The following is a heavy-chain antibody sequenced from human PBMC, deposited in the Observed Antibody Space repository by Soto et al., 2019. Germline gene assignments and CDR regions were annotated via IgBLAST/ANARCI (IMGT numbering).Heavy chain of an antibody. J-gene: IGHJ4*02. D-gene: IGHD3-22*01. CDR1: GYTLTELS. CDR2: FDPEDGET. CDR3: ATATYYYDSSGPPDGG. V-gene: IGHV1-24*01. Sequence: GASVKVSCKVSGYTLTELSMHWVRQAPGKGLEWMGGFDPEDGETIYAQKFQGRVTMTEDTSTDTAYMELSSLRSEDTAVYYCATATYYYDSSGPPDGGWGQGTLVT.